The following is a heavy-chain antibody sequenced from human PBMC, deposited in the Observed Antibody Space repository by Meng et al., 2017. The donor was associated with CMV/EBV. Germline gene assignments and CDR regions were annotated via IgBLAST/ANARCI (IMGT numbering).Heavy chain of an antibody. J-gene: IGHJ6*02. D-gene: IGHD2-2*01. CDR3: ARDLRGSSRPIYYGMDV. CDR2: ISAYNGNT. V-gene: IGHV1-18*01. CDR1: GYTFIDYG. Sequence: ASVKVSCKASGYTFIDYGISWVRQAPGQGLEWMGWISAYNGNTNYAQKFQGRVTMTRDTSISTAYMELSRLRSDDTAVYYCARDLRGSSRPIYYGMDVWGQGTTVTVSS.